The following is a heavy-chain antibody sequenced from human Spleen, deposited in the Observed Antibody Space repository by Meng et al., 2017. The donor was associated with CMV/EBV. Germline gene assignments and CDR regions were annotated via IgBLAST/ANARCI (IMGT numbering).Heavy chain of an antibody. Sequence: GGSLRLSCAASGFTVSSNYMSWVRQAPGKGLEWVSVIYSGGSTYYADSVKGRFTISRDNSKNTLYLQMNSLRAEDTAVYYCARDRGYYDFSFDPWGQETLVTVSS. D-gene: IGHD3-3*01. CDR3: ARDRGYYDFSFDP. CDR1: GFTVSSNY. J-gene: IGHJ5*02. V-gene: IGHV3-53*01. CDR2: IYSGGST.